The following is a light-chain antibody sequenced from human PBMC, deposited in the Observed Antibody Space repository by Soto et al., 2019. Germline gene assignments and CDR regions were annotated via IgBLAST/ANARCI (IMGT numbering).Light chain of an antibody. CDR3: CSYAGSYTWV. V-gene: IGLV2-11*01. Sequence: QSALTQSRSVSGSPGQSVTISCTGTSSDVGTYNYVSWYQQHPGMAPKLIIYDVSKRPSGVPDRFSASKSGSTASLTISGLQAEDESDYYCCSYAGSYTWVFGGGTKLTVL. J-gene: IGLJ3*02. CDR1: SSDVGTYNY. CDR2: DVS.